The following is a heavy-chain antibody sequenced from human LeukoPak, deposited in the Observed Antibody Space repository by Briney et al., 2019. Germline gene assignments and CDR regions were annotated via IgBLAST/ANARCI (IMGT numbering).Heavy chain of an antibody. D-gene: IGHD3-10*01. J-gene: IGHJ4*02. CDR1: GITLSNYG. CDR2: LSGSGGGT. Sequence: GGSLRLSCAVSGITLSNYGMSWVRQAPGKGLEWVAGLSGSGGGTNYADSVQGRFTISRDNPENTLYLQMNRLRAEDTAVYFCAKRGVVIRVFLVGFHKEAYYFDSWGQGALVTVSS. V-gene: IGHV3-23*01. CDR3: AKRGVVIRVFLVGFHKEAYYFDS.